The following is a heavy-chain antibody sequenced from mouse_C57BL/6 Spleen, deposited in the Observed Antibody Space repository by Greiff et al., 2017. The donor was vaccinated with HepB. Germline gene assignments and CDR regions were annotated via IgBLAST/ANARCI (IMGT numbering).Heavy chain of an antibody. V-gene: IGHV1-15*01. D-gene: IGHD4-1*01. CDR1: GYTFTDYE. Sequence: QVQLQQSGAELVRPGASVTLSCKASGYTFTDYEMHWVKQTPVHGLEWIGAIDPETGGTAYNQKFKGKAILTADKSSSTAYMELRSLTSEDSAVYYWTRWALTGTAWFAYWGQGTLVTVSA. J-gene: IGHJ3*01. CDR2: IDPETGGT. CDR3: TRWALTGTAWFAY.